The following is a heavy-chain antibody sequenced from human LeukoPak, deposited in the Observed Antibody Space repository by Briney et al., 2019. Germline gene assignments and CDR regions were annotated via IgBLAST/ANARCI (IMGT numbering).Heavy chain of an antibody. D-gene: IGHD3-3*01. V-gene: IGHV4-59*01. J-gene: IGHJ4*02. CDR3: ARVSRLRFLEWLLPGLNFDY. CDR1: VGSISSYY. CDR2: IYYSGST. Sequence: SETLSLTCTVSVGSISSYYWSWIRQPPGKGLEWIGYIYYSGSTNYNPSLKSRVTISIDTSKNQFSLKLSSVTAADTAVYYCARVSRLRFLEWLLPGLNFDYWGQGTLVTVSS.